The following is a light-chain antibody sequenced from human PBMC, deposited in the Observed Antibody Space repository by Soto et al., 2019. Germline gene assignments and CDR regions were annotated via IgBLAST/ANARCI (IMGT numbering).Light chain of an antibody. Sequence: DIQMTQSPSSLLASVGDRVTITCRASQGVSAYLLWYQQTQGRAPKLLIYSASNLVSGVPSRFSGSGSVTNFTLTISSLLPEDFATDYCQQSYRTPHTFGQGTKLETK. V-gene: IGKV1-39*01. CDR2: SAS. CDR3: QQSYRTPHT. CDR1: QGVSAY. J-gene: IGKJ2*01.